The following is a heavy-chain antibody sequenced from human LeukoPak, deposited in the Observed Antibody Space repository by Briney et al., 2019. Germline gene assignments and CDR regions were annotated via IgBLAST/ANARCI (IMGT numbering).Heavy chain of an antibody. D-gene: IGHD3-22*01. CDR1: GGSISSGDYY. CDR3: ARGTYYYDSSGYYYWFDP. J-gene: IGHJ5*02. Sequence: PSQTLSLTCTVSGGSISSGDYYWSWIRQPPGKGLEWIGYIYYSGSTYYNPPLKSRVTISVDTSKNQFSLKLSSVTAADTAVYYCARGTYYYDSSGYYYWFDPWGQGTLVTVSS. CDR2: IYYSGST. V-gene: IGHV4-30-4*01.